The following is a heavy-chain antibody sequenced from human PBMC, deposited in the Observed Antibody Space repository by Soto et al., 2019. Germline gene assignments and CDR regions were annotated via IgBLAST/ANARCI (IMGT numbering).Heavy chain of an antibody. D-gene: IGHD3-22*01. CDR3: ARAAWFYYGMDV. V-gene: IGHV3-33*01. Sequence: GGSLRLSCATSGFIFNTYGMHWVRQAPGKGLEWVAVIWPDGSNRYYADSVSGQFTISRDSSKNTLFLQMNSLSAEDTGVYYCARAAWFYYGMDVWGQGTTVTVYS. J-gene: IGHJ6*02. CDR2: IWPDGSNR. CDR1: GFIFNTYG.